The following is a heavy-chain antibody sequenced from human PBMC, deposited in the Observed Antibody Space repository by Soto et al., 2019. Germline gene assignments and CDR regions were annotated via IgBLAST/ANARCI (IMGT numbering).Heavy chain of an antibody. D-gene: IGHD3-10*01. J-gene: IGHJ4*02. CDR3: ASMGYHYGSGSYPLDY. CDR2: MYNSGST. CDR1: GFTIISSY. V-gene: IGHV4-59*08. Sequence: SETLSLTCTVSGFTIISSYWSWIRQPPGKGLEWIGFMYNSGSTHYNPSLKSRVTISLDTSKNQFSLNLRSVTAADTAVYYCASMGYHYGSGSYPLDYWGQGTLVTVSS.